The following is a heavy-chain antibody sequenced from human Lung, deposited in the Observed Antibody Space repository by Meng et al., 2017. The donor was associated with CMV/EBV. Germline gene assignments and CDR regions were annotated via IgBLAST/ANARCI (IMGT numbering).Heavy chain of an antibody. D-gene: IGHD2-8*02. CDR1: GYTSNTYG. CDR2: ISPYTGNT. CDR3: ESCGTKGVGSVMPGSTSMDL. Sequence: NISCKASGYTSNTYGLSWMRQAPGQGLEWMAWISPYTGNTKLAQKFQGRVTMTTDISTTAAYMELTSLRSDDTAVYYGESCGTKGVGSVMPGSTSMDLWGQGTLVTVSS. V-gene: IGHV1-18*01. J-gene: IGHJ5*02.